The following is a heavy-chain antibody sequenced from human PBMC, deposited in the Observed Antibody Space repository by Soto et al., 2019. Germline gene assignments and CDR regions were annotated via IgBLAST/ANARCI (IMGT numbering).Heavy chain of an antibody. CDR2: ISGSGGST. J-gene: IGHJ6*03. CDR1: GFTFSSYA. V-gene: IGHV3-23*01. D-gene: IGHD3-16*01. CDR3: AKTGAYVDYYYYMDV. Sequence: EVQLLESGGGLVQPGGSLRLSCAASGFTFSSYAMSWVRQAPGKGLEWVSAISGSGGSTYYADSVKGRFTSSRDNSQNTVYLQMNSLRAEDTAVYYCAKTGAYVDYYYYMDVWGKGTTVTVAS.